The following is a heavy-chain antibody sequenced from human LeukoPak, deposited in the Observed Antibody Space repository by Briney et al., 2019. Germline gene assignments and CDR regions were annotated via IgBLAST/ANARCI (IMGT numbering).Heavy chain of an antibody. J-gene: IGHJ4*02. CDR2: IKHDGSEK. V-gene: IGHV3-7*03. Sequence: GGSLRLSCAASGFSFSSYWMSWVRLAPGKGLEWVANIKHDGSEKYYVDSVKGRFTISRDNTKKSLYLQMNSLGAEDTAVYYCARAAWDSSSWYVGYFDYWGQGTLVTVSP. D-gene: IGHD6-13*01. CDR3: ARAAWDSSSWYVGYFDY. CDR1: GFSFSSYW.